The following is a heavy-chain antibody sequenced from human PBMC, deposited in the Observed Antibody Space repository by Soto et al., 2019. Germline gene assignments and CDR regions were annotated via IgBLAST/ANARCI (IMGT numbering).Heavy chain of an antibody. CDR1: GYTLSSYD. D-gene: IGHD6-19*01. V-gene: IGHV1-8*01. CDR2: LNPNSGDT. Sequence: QVQLVQSGAEVKKPGASVKVSCKASGYTLSSYDINWVLQATGQGLEWMGWLNPNSGDTGYAQKFQGRVTLTRNTSINTAYIALSSLPSDDTAVYYCATSGGGWYLYWGQGTLVTVSS. CDR3: ATSGGGWYLY. J-gene: IGHJ4*02.